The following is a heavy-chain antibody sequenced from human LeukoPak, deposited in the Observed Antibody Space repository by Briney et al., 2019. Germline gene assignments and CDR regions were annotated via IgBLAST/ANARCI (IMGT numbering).Heavy chain of an antibody. Sequence: GASVKVSCKASGYTFTGYYMHWVRQAPGQGLEWMGWINPNSGGTNYAQKFQGRVTMTRDTSISTAYMELSKLRSDDTAVYYCALEYSGYEGCLSYWGQGTLVTVSS. V-gene: IGHV1-2*02. CDR2: INPNSGGT. D-gene: IGHD5-12*01. J-gene: IGHJ4*02. CDR1: GYTFTGYY. CDR3: ALEYSGYEGCLSY.